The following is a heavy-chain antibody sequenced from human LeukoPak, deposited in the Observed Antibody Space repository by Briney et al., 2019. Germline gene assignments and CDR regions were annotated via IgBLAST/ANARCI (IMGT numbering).Heavy chain of an antibody. CDR3: ARGEMATIYGSSSFDP. V-gene: IGHV4-34*01. CDR1: GFTFSSYS. J-gene: IGHJ5*02. Sequence: GSLRLSCAASGFTFSSYSMTWVRQPPGKGLGWIGEINHSGSTNYNPSLKSRVTISVDTSKNQFSLKLSSVTAADTAVYYCARGEMATIYGSSSFDPWGQGTLVTVSS. D-gene: IGHD5-24*01. CDR2: INHSGST.